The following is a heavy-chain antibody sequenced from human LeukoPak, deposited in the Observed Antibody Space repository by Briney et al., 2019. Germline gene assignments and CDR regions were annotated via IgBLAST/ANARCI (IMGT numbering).Heavy chain of an antibody. D-gene: IGHD6-19*01. CDR3: ARAYSSGWYGSTDY. J-gene: IGHJ4*02. V-gene: IGHV1-2*02. CDR1: GYTFIDYY. CDR2: IDPKSGGT. Sequence: ASVKVSFKASGYTFIDYYMHWVRQAPGQGLEGMGGIDPKSGGTSYEQKFQDGVAMIRDTSISKAYMELTRLRSDDTAVYYCARAYSSGWYGSTDYWGQGTLVNVSS.